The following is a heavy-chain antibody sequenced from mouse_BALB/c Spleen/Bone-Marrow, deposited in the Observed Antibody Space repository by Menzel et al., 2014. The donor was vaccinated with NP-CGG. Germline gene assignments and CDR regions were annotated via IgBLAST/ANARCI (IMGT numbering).Heavy chain of an antibody. CDR2: ILPGSDNT. CDR3: ARGNPFDF. Sequence: VQPQQSGGELMKPGASVKISCKATGYTFSNYWIQWVKQRPGHGPEWIGEILPGSDNTNYNEKFKGKATLTADTSSNTAHMQLRSLTSEDSAVYYCARGNPFDFWGQGTTLTVSS. CDR1: GYTFSNYW. V-gene: IGHV1-9*01. J-gene: IGHJ2*01.